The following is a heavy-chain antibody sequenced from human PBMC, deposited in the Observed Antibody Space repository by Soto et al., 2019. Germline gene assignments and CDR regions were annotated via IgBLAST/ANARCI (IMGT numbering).Heavy chain of an antibody. CDR2: IWYDGSNK. J-gene: IGHJ4*02. CDR1: GFTFSSYG. CDR3: ARDHIPGYSSSCDY. Sequence: GGSLRLSCAASGFTFSSYGMHWVRQAPGKGLEWVAVIWYDGSNKYYADSVKGRFTISRDNSKNTLYLQMNSLRAEDTAVYYCARDHIPGYSSSCDYWGQGTLVTVSS. D-gene: IGHD6-13*01. V-gene: IGHV3-33*01.